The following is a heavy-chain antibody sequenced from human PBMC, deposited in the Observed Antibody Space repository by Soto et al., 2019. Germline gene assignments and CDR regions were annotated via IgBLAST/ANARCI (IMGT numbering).Heavy chain of an antibody. V-gene: IGHV1-2*02. CDR3: ARESGGATATLDYYYFYMDC. CDR2: INPNGGVT. J-gene: IGHJ6*03. Sequence: ASVKVSCKTSGDSFNDYYIHWVRQAPGQGLEWMGWINPNGGVTKYAQKFQGRVTVTRDTSIRTVYMELSSLRSDDTAVYYCARESGGATATLDYYYFYMDCWGKGTKVTVSS. D-gene: IGHD5-12*01. CDR1: GDSFNDYY.